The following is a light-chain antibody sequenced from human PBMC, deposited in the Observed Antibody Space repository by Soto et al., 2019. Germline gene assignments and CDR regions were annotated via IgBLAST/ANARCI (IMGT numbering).Light chain of an antibody. V-gene: IGKV3-11*01. J-gene: IGKJ3*01. Sequence: EMVLTQSPATLSLSPGERATLSCRASQSVCSFLAWYQQKSGQTPRLLIYDASNRAPGIPARFSGSGSGTDFTITISSREPEDFAVYYCQHRSNWLGTFGPGTKVDIK. CDR1: QSVCSF. CDR3: QHRSNWLGT. CDR2: DAS.